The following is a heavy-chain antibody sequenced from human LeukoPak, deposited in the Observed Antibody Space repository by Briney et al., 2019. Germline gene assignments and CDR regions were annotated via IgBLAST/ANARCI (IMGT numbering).Heavy chain of an antibody. D-gene: IGHD3-16*01. CDR2: ISFDASNK. Sequence: GGSLRLSCAASGFTFSSYGMHWVRQAPGKGLEWVAVISFDASNKYYADSVKGRFTISRDNSKNTLYLQMNSLRAEDAAVYFCAKSTRAVMAMMDVWGKGTTVTVSS. CDR1: GFTFSSYG. V-gene: IGHV3-30*18. CDR3: AKSTRAVMAMMDV. J-gene: IGHJ6*04.